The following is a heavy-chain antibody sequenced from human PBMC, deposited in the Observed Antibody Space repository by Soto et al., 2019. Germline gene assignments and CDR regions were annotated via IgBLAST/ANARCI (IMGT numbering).Heavy chain of an antibody. V-gene: IGHV4-31*03. D-gene: IGHD5-12*01. Sequence: SETLSLTCTVSGGSISSGGYYWSWIRQHPGKGLEWIGYIYYSGSTYYNPSLKSRVTISVDTSKNQFSLKLSSVTAADTAVYYCAGFPVEVATIWNYFDYWGQGTLVTVSS. CDR2: IYYSGST. J-gene: IGHJ4*02. CDR3: AGFPVEVATIWNYFDY. CDR1: GGSISSGGYY.